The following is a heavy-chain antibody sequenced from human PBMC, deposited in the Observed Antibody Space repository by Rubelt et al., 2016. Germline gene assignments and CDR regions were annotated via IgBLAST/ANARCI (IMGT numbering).Heavy chain of an antibody. CDR3: ARGKTVAEY. CDR1: DGSISSYY. CDR2: IYSSGNT. V-gene: IGHV4-59*01. D-gene: IGHD6-19*01. J-gene: IGHJ4*02. Sequence: QLQESGPGLLKPSETLSLTCSVSDGSISSYYWSWIRQPPGKGLEWIGYIYSSGNTNNNPSLKSRVTISVDTSKKQFSLKLNSVSAAETAVYYCARGKTVAEYWGQVTLITVSS.